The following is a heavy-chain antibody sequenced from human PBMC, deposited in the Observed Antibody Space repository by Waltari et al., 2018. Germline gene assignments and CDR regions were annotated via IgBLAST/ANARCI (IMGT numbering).Heavy chain of an antibody. CDR1: GSTFRRYG. CDR3: AKDQRELLRVGYYMDV. V-gene: IGHV3-30*02. J-gene: IGHJ6*03. D-gene: IGHD1-26*01. Sequence: QVQLVESGGGVVQPGGSLRLSCAASGSTFRRYGLHWVRQAPGKGLEWVAFIRYDGSNKYYADSVKGRFTISRDNSKNTLYLQMNSLRAEDTAVYYCAKDQRELLRVGYYMDVWGKGTTVTVSS. CDR2: IRYDGSNK.